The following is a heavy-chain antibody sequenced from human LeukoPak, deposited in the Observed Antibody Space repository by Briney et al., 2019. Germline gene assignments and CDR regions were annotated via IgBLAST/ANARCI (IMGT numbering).Heavy chain of an antibody. D-gene: IGHD2-21*02. J-gene: IGHJ6*02. CDR1: GGSISSGGYY. V-gene: IGHV4-31*03. CDR2: IYYSGST. Sequence: SQTLSLTCSVSGGSISSGGYYWSWIRQHPGKGLEWIGYIYYSGSTYYNPSLKSRVTMSVDTSKNQFSLKLSSVTAADTAVYYCARDQGLLGSMDAWGQGTTVTVSS. CDR3: ARDQGLLGSMDA.